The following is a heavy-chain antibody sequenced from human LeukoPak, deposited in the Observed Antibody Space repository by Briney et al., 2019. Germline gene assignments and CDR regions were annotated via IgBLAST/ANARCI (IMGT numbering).Heavy chain of an antibody. CDR3: AREDGYSSSWYSDY. CDR2: ISSTSIYT. CDR1: GFTFTTAW. D-gene: IGHD6-13*01. J-gene: IGHJ4*02. Sequence: GGSLRLSCATSGFTFTTAWMSWIRQAPGKGLEWVSDISSTSIYTNYADSVKGRFTISRDNAKNSLYLQMNSLRAEDTAVYYCAREDGYSSSWYSDYWGQGTLVTVSS. V-gene: IGHV3-11*05.